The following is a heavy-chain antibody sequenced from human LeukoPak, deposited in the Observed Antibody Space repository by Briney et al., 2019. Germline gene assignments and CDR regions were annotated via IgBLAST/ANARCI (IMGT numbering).Heavy chain of an antibody. D-gene: IGHD2-2*01. Sequence: SVKVSCKASGGTFSSYAISWVRQAPGQGLEWMGGIVPIFGTANYAQKFQGRVTITTDESTSTAYMELSRLRSDDTAVYYCARVVVPAAHNWFDPWGQGTLVTVSS. J-gene: IGHJ5*02. CDR1: GGTFSSYA. V-gene: IGHV1-69*05. CDR2: IVPIFGTA. CDR3: ARVVVPAAHNWFDP.